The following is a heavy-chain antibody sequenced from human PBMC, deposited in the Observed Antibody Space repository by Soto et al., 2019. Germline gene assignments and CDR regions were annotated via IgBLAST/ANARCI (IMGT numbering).Heavy chain of an antibody. D-gene: IGHD2-21*02. CDR2: IDPSDSYT. J-gene: IGHJ6*02. CDR3: ARHGGEDKYCGGDCYSFYYYGMEV. V-gene: IGHV5-10-1*01. Sequence: GESLKISCKGSGYSFTSYWISWVRQMPGKGLEWMGRIDPSDSYTNYSPSFQGHVTISADKSISTAYLQWSSLKTSDTAMYYCARHGGEDKYCGGDCYSFYYYGMEVWGQGTTVTVSS. CDR1: GYSFTSYW.